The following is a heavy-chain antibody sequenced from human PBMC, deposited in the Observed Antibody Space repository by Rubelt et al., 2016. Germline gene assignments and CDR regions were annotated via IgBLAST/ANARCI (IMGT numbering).Heavy chain of an antibody. V-gene: IGHV3-33*08. J-gene: IGHJ6*02. CDR2: IWYDGSKT. CDR1: GFTFSNAW. CDR3: ARVMGGGSVSGMDV. D-gene: IGHD3-16*01. Sequence: VEFGGGLAQPGGSHTLSCAASGFTFSNAWMGWVRQAPGKGLEWVAVIWYDGSKTYYADSVKGRFTISRGNSEVWLQMDSLRAEDTAVYYCARVMGGGSVSGMDVWGQGTTVTVSS.